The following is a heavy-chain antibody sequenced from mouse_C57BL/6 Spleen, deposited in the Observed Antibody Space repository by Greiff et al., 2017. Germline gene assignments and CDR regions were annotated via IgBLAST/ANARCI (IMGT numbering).Heavy chain of an antibody. V-gene: IGHV1-74*01. J-gene: IGHJ1*03. CDR2: IHPSDSDT. Sequence: QVQLQQPGAELVKPGASVTVSCKASGYTFTSYWMHWVKQRPGQGLEWLGRIHPSDSDTNYNQKFKGKATLTVDKSSSTAYMQLSSLTSEDSAVYYCAGGVEYYGSSYWYFDVWGTGTTVTVAS. D-gene: IGHD1-1*01. CDR1: GYTFTSYW. CDR3: AGGVEYYGSSYWYFDV.